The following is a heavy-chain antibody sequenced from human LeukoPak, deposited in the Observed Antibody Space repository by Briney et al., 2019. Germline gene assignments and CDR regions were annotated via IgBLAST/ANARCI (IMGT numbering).Heavy chain of an antibody. CDR2: IWYDGSNK. J-gene: IGHJ4*02. D-gene: IGHD6-19*01. CDR3: ARSALGYSSGWFYFDY. Sequence: GGSLRLSCAASGFTFSSYGMHWVRQAPGKGLEWVAVIWYDGSNKYYADSVKGRFTISRDNSKNTLYLQMNSLRAEDTAVYYCARSALGYSSGWFYFDYWGQGTLVTVSS. V-gene: IGHV3-33*01. CDR1: GFTFSSYG.